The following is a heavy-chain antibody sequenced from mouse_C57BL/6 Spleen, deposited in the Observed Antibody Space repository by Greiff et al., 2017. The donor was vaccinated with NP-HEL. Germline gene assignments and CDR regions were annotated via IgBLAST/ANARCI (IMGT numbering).Heavy chain of an antibody. D-gene: IGHD2-4*01. CDR1: GYSITSGYY. V-gene: IGHV3-6*01. CDR2: ISYDGSN. Sequence: EVQVVESGPGLVKPSQSLSLTCSVTGYSITSGYYWNWIRQFPGNKLEWMGYISYDGSNNYNPSLKNRISITRDTSKNQFFLKLNSVTTEDTATYYCARVDDYDLQGWFAYWGQGTLVTVSA. CDR3: ARVDDYDLQGWFAY. J-gene: IGHJ3*01.